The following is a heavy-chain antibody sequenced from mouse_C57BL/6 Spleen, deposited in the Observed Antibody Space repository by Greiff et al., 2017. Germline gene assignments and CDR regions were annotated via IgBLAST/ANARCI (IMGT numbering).Heavy chain of an antibody. CDR1: GFTFSGYY. D-gene: IGHD4-1*01. V-gene: IGHV5-12*01. CDR3: ASLTGTCAMYY. J-gene: IGHJ4*01. CDR2: ISNGGGST. Sequence: EVQLVESGGGLVQPGASLKLSCAASGFTFSGYYMYWVCQTPEKSLEWVAYISNGGGSTSYLDTVKGRVTVSRANATNSPYLHMRRLKSEDTATYYCASLTGTCAMYYWGQGTSLTVSS.